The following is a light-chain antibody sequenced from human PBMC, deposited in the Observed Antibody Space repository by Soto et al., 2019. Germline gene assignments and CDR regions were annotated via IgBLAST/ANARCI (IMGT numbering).Light chain of an antibody. CDR2: VAS. V-gene: IGKV1-6*01. J-gene: IGKJ1*01. Sequence: AIQMTQSPSSLSASVGDRVTITCRASQGIRNDLGWYQQKPGKAPKLLIYVASSLQSGVPSRFSGSGSGTDFTLTISSLQPEDYATYYCLQYYNYPRTFGQGTKVEIK. CDR3: LQYYNYPRT. CDR1: QGIRND.